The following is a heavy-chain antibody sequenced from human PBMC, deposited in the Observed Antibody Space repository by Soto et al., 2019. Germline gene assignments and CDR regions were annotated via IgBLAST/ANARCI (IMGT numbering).Heavy chain of an antibody. V-gene: IGHV3-48*01. D-gene: IGHD2-8*02. CDR2: ISSDSNSI. Sequence: GGSLRLSCTASGFTFSSHSMNWVRQAPGKGLECISFISSDSNSIIYADSVKGRFTISRDNARNSLYLQMNSLRVEDTAVYYCSRGPGTGAWLIDSWGQGTLVTVSS. CDR1: GFTFSSHS. J-gene: IGHJ4*02. CDR3: SRGPGTGAWLIDS.